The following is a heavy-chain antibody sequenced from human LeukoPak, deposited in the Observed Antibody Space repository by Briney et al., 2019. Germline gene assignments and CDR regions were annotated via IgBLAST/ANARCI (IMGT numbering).Heavy chain of an antibody. CDR3: ARDYGGSSPFDY. Sequence: GALRLSCAASGFTFSSYSMNWVRRAPGKGLEWVSYISSSGSTIYYADSVKGRFTISRDNAKNSLYLQMNSLRAEDTAVYYCARDYGGSSPFDYWGQGTLVTVSS. J-gene: IGHJ4*02. D-gene: IGHD4-23*01. CDR1: GFTFSSYS. V-gene: IGHV3-48*04. CDR2: ISSSGSTI.